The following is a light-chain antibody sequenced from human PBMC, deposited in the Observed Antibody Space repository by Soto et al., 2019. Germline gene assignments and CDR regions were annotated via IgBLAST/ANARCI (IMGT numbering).Light chain of an antibody. Sequence: QSVLSQPPSASGTPGQRVTISCSGSSSNIGSNTMSWYQQLPGTAPKLLIFTNSQRPSGVPDRFSGSKSGTSASLAISGLQSEDEADYYCAAWDDSLNGVEFGGGTKLTVL. CDR3: AAWDDSLNGVE. V-gene: IGLV1-44*01. CDR2: TNS. CDR1: SSNIGSNT. J-gene: IGLJ3*02.